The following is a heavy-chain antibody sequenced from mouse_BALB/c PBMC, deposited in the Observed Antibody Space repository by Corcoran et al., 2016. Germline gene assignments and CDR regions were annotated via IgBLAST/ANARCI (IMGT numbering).Heavy chain of an antibody. V-gene: IGHV1-9*01. CDR1: GYTFSSYW. D-gene: IGHD2-1*01. CDR2: ILPGSGST. CDR3: ARMGNYRFAY. J-gene: IGHJ3*01. Sequence: QVRLQQSGAELMKPGASVKISCKATGYTFSSYWIEWVKQRPGHGLEWIGEILPGSGSTNYNEKFKGKATFTADTSSNTAYMQLSSLTSEDSAVYYCARMGNYRFAYWGQGTLVTVSA.